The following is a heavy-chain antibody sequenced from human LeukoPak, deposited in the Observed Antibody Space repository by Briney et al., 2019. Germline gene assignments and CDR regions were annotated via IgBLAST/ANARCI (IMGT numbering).Heavy chain of an antibody. CDR3: ARDLHDYYDSSGYYPR. CDR2: INPNSGGT. Sequence: ASVKVSCKASGYTFTGYYMHWVRQAPGQGLEWMGWINPNSGGTNYAQKFQGRVTMTRDTSISTAYMELGRLRSDDTAVYYCARDLHDYYDSSGYYPRWGQGTLVTVSS. V-gene: IGHV1-2*02. J-gene: IGHJ4*02. CDR1: GYTFTGYY. D-gene: IGHD3-22*01.